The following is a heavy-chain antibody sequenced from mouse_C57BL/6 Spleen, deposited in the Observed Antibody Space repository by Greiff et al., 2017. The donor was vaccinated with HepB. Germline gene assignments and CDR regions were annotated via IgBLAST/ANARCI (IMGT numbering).Heavy chain of an antibody. D-gene: IGHD3-2*02. Sequence: QVQLKQSGAELVRPGASVTLSCKASGYTFTDYEMHWVKQTPVHGLEWIGAIDPETGGTAYNQKFKGKAILTADKSSSTAYMELRSLTSEDSAVYYCTRRGTAQATYWFAYWGQGTLVTVSA. CDR3: TRRGTAQATYWFAY. CDR2: IDPETGGT. J-gene: IGHJ3*01. V-gene: IGHV1-15*01. CDR1: GYTFTDYE.